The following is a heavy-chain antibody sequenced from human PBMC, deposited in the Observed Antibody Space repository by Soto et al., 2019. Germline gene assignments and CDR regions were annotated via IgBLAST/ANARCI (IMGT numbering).Heavy chain of an antibody. CDR3: VTGRPTHWYS. D-gene: IGHD2-21*01. CDR2: IGGAGDT. CDR1: GFTFSSFD. J-gene: IGHJ1*01. Sequence: EVRLVESGGGLVQPGGSLRLSCAASGFTFSSFDMHWVRQATGKGLEWVSGIGGAGDTYYPGSVKGRFTISRENAKNSLYLQMNSLRAGDTAVYYCVTGRPTHWYSWGQGTLVTVSS. V-gene: IGHV3-13*01.